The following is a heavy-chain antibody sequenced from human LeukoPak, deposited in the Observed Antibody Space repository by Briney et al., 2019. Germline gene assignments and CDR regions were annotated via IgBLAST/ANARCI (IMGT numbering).Heavy chain of an antibody. D-gene: IGHD6-6*01. J-gene: IGHJ4*02. CDR2: IYSSGST. CDR3: ARKDGDY. V-gene: IGHV4-4*07. Sequence: SETLSLTCTVSGASITSFHWTWIRQPAGKGLEWIGLIYSSGSTIFNPSLQSRVAMSVDMTKNQLSLKLSSVTAADTAMYYCARKDGDYWGQGTLVTVSS. CDR1: GASITSFH.